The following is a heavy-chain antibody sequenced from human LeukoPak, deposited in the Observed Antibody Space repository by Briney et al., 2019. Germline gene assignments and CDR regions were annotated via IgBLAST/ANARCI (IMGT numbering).Heavy chain of an antibody. CDR2: IYYSGST. J-gene: IGHJ1*01. CDR1: GGSISSSSYY. CDR3: ARDEEGFQH. V-gene: IGHV4-39*07. Sequence: PSETLSLTCTGSGGSISSSSYYWGWIRQPPGKGVEWIGSIYYSGSTYYNPSPKSRVTISVDTSKNQFSLKLSSVTAADTAVYYCARDEEGFQHWGQGTLVTVSS.